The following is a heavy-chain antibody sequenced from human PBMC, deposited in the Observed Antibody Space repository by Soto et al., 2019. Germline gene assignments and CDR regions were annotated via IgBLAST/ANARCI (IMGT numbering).Heavy chain of an antibody. CDR2: ISAYNGNT. Sequence: ASVKVSWKAAGYTFTSCGISWVRQAPGQGLEWMGWISAYNGNTNYAQKLQGRVTMTTDTSTSTAYMELRSLRPDDTAVYYCASPGDRDHWISHDAYDIWGQGIMVTDS. V-gene: IGHV1-18*01. J-gene: IGHJ3*02. CDR1: GYTFTSCG. CDR3: ASPGDRDHWISHDAYDI. D-gene: IGHD3-16*01.